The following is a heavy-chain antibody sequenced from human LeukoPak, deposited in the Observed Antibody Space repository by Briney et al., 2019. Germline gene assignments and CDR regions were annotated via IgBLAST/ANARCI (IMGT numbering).Heavy chain of an antibody. J-gene: IGHJ5*02. CDR2: INPNSGAT. CDR1: GYTFTGYY. Sequence: ATVKVSCKASGYTFTGYYMHWVRQAPGQGPEWMGWINPNSGATNCAQKFQGRVTLTRDTSFSTAYLDLSSLRSDDTAVYYCAREGDVVADVNWFDPWGQGTLVTVSS. D-gene: IGHD2-2*01. CDR3: AREGDVVADVNWFDP. V-gene: IGHV1-2*02.